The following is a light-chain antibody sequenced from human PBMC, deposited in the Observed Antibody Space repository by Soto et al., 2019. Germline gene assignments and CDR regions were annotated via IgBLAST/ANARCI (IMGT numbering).Light chain of an antibody. CDR3: SSYTSSNAYV. Sequence: QSVLTQPASVSGSPGQSITISCTGKRSYVGAYKYVSWYQHHPGKVPQLMIYDVSNRPSGVFDRFSGSKSGNTASLTIFWLQAEDEADYYCSSYTSSNAYVFGTGTKVTVL. CDR2: DVS. V-gene: IGLV2-14*03. CDR1: RSYVGAYKY. J-gene: IGLJ1*01.